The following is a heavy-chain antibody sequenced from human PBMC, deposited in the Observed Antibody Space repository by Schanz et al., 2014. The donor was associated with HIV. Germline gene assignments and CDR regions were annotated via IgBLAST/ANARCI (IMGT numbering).Heavy chain of an antibody. CDR2: INHSGIP. D-gene: IGHD3-16*01. J-gene: IGHJ4*02. V-gene: IGHV4-34*01. CDR1: GGSFSGYY. CDR3: ARDGGRRGGERQLFGY. Sequence: QVQLQQWGAGLLKPSETLSLTCAVYGGSFSGYYWSWIRQSPGKGLEWIGEINHSGIPNYTPSLESRVTMSADPPKNHFSLKLSSVTAADTAVYYCARDGGRRGGERQLFGYWGQGTLVTVSS.